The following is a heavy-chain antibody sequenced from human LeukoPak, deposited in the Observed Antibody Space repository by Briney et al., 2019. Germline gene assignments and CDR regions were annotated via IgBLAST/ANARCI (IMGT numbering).Heavy chain of an antibody. CDR3: AKALDHYSSGWYFYGMDV. CDR2: ISYDGSNK. J-gene: IGHJ6*02. Sequence: GGSLRLSCAASGFTFSSYGMHWVRQAPGKGLEWVAVISYDGSNKYYADSVKGRFTISRDNSKNTLYLQMNSLRAEDTAVYYCAKALDHYSSGWYFYGMDVWGQETTVTVSS. D-gene: IGHD6-19*01. V-gene: IGHV3-30*18. CDR1: GFTFSSYG.